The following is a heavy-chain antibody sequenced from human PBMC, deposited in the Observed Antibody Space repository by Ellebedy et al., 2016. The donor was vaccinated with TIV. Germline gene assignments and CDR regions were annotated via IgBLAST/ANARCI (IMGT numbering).Heavy chain of an antibody. J-gene: IGHJ4*02. V-gene: IGHV1-18*01. CDR2: ISAYNGNT. Sequence: AASVKVSCKASGYTFTSYGISWVRQAPGQGLEWMGWISAYNGNTNYAQKLQGRVTMTRDTSTNTVYMELSGLRSEDTAVYYCVRSSIIVGVTLGGYYFDYWGQGTLVTVSS. D-gene: IGHD1-26*01. CDR3: VRSSIIVGVTLGGYYFDY. CDR1: GYTFTSYG.